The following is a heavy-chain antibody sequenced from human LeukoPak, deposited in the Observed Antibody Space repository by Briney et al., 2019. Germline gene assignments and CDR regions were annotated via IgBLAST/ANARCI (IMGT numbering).Heavy chain of an antibody. CDR2: INSKSRYI. V-gene: IGHV3-21*01. Sequence: GGSLRLSCAASGFTFNTYWMHWVRQAPGKGLEWVSSINSKSRYIYYADSLKGRFTISRNNGKNSVYLQMNSLRAEDTAVYFCARADSSSSRLDCWGQGTLVTVSS. D-gene: IGHD6-6*01. CDR3: ARADSSSSRLDC. J-gene: IGHJ4*02. CDR1: GFTFNTYW.